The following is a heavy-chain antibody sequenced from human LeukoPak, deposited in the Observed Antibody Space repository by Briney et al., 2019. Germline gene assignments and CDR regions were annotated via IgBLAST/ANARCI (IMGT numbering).Heavy chain of an antibody. V-gene: IGHV4-34*01. CDR2: INHSGST. Sequence: SETLSLTCAVYGGSFSGYYWSWIRQPPGKGLEWIGEINHSGSTNYNPSLKSRVTISVDTSKNQFSLKLSSVTAADTAVYYCAGLFDYGDSYYYYYYMDVWGKGTTVTVSS. D-gene: IGHD4-17*01. CDR1: GGSFSGYY. J-gene: IGHJ6*03. CDR3: AGLFDYGDSYYYYYYMDV.